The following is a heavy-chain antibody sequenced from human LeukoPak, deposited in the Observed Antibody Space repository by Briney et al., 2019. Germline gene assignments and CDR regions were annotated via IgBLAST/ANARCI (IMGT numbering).Heavy chain of an antibody. Sequence: ASVKVSCKASGYTFTSYDINWVRQATGQGLEWMGWMNPNSGNTGYAQKFQGRVTMTRDTSTSTVYMELSSLRSEDTAVYYCARDPNPDYGDYYFDYWGQGTLVTVPS. D-gene: IGHD4-17*01. CDR1: GYTFTSYD. V-gene: IGHV1-8*01. CDR3: ARDPNPDYGDYYFDY. CDR2: MNPNSGNT. J-gene: IGHJ4*02.